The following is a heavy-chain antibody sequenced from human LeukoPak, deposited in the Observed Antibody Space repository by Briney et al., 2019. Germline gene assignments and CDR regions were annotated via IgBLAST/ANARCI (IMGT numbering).Heavy chain of an antibody. Sequence: GGSLRLSCAASGFTFSSYNMNWVRQAPGQGLEWVATINLDGRDQYYVDSVKGRFTISRANAKNSLYLQMTSLRAEDTAVYYCVRDIGSCTDGVCYALFDYWGQGTLVTVSS. D-gene: IGHD2-8*01. CDR2: INLDGRDQ. J-gene: IGHJ4*02. V-gene: IGHV3-7*01. CDR3: VRDIGSCTDGVCYALFDY. CDR1: GFTFSSYN.